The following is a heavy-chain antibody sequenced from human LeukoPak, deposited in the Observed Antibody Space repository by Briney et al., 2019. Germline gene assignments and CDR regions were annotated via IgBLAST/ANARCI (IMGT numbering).Heavy chain of an antibody. V-gene: IGHV3-30*04. CDR2: ISYDGSNK. Sequence: PGRSLRLSCAASGFTFSSYAMHWVRQAPGKGLEWVAVISYDGSNKYYADSVKGRFTISRDNAKNSLYLQLNSLGAEDTAVYFCARQRYSDYWGQGTLVTVSS. D-gene: IGHD1-1*01. CDR3: ARQRYSDY. J-gene: IGHJ4*02. CDR1: GFTFSSYA.